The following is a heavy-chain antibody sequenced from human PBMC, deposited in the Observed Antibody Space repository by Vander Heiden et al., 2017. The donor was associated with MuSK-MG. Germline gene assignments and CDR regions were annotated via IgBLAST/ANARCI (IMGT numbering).Heavy chain of an antibody. CDR3: ARAPIAVAGRRSYFDY. J-gene: IGHJ4*02. V-gene: IGHV4-31*03. CDR2: IYYSGST. CDR1: GGSISSGGYY. D-gene: IGHD6-19*01. Sequence: QVQLQESGPGLVKPSQTLSLTCTVSGGSISSGGYYWSWIRQHPGKGLEWIGYIYYSGSTYYTPSLKSRVTISVDTSKNQFSLKLSSVTAADTAVYYCARAPIAVAGRRSYFDYWGQGTLVTVSS.